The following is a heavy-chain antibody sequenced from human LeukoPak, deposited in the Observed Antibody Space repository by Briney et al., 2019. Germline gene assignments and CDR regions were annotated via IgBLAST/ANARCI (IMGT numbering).Heavy chain of an antibody. J-gene: IGHJ4*02. D-gene: IGHD3-22*01. CDR3: ARGYDTGF. Sequence: GGSLRLSCAASGFTFSSYWMNWVRQVPGKGLEWVANIKQDGSEKHYVDSVKSRFTISRDNAKNSVYLQMNSLRAEDTAAYYCARGYDTGFWGQGTLVTVSS. CDR1: GFTFSSYW. V-gene: IGHV3-7*04. CDR2: IKQDGSEK.